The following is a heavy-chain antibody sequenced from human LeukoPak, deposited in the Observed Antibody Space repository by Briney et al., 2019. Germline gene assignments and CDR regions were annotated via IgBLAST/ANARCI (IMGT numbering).Heavy chain of an antibody. CDR3: ASLRERSYYARGFDY. CDR1: GGSISSSSYY. V-gene: IGHV4-39*01. D-gene: IGHD1-26*01. CDR2: IYYSGST. Sequence: SETLSLTCTVSGGSISSSSYYWGWIRQPPGKGLEWIGSIYYSGSTYYNPSPKSRVTISVDMSKNQFSLKLSSVTAADTAVYYCASLRERSYYARGFDYWGQGTLVTVSS. J-gene: IGHJ4*02.